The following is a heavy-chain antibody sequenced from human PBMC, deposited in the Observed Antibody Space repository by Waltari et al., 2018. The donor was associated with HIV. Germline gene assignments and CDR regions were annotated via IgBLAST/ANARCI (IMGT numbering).Heavy chain of an antibody. CDR1: GGSISSSSYY. V-gene: IGHV4-39*01. D-gene: IGHD3-10*01. Sequence: QLQLQESGPGLVKPSETLSLTCTVSGGSISSSSYYWGWIRQPPGKGREWIGSIYYSGITYYNPSLKSRVTISVDTSKNQFSLKLSSVTAADTAVYYCARPETMVRGVSWFDPWGQGTLVTVSS. J-gene: IGHJ5*02. CDR3: ARPETMVRGVSWFDP. CDR2: IYYSGIT.